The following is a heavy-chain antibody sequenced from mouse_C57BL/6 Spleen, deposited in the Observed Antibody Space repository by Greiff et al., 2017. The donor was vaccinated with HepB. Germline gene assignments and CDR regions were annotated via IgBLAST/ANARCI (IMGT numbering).Heavy chain of an antibody. Sequence: VQLQQSGAELVKPGASVKLSCKASGYTFTDYYINWVTQRPGQGLEWIGKIGPGSGSTYYNEKFKGKATLTADKSSSTAYMQLSSLTSEDSAVYFCARSGELSYGGFAYWGQGTLVTVSA. D-gene: IGHD1-1*02. CDR1: GYTFTDYY. CDR2: IGPGSGST. CDR3: ARSGELSYGGFAY. J-gene: IGHJ3*01. V-gene: IGHV1-77*01.